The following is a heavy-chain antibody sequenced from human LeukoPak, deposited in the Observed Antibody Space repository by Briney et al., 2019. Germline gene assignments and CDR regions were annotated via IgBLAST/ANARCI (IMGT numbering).Heavy chain of an antibody. D-gene: IGHD3/OR15-3a*01. CDR3: GRGLSWNFLTGSSYYFGY. Sequence: ASVKVSCMASGYTFTSYYINWVRQATGQGLEWMGWMNPNSGNTNYAQTFQGRVTMTRNTSTSTAYMELSRLRSDNTPVYYCGRGLSWNFLTGSSYYFGYLGQGNLVTLSS. CDR1: GYTFTSYY. V-gene: IGHV1-8*01. J-gene: IGHJ4*02. CDR2: MNPNSGNT.